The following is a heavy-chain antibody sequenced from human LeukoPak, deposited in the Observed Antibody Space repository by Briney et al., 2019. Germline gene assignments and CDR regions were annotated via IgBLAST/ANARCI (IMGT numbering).Heavy chain of an antibody. CDR3: ARAHTSDYGDYYFDY. Sequence: TGGSLRLSCAASGFTFSIYWMSWVRQAPGKGLVWVSRINSDGSSTTYADSVKGRFTISRDNAKNTLYLQMNSLRAEDTAVYFCARAHTSDYGDYYFDYWGQGTLVTVSS. J-gene: IGHJ4*02. CDR1: GFTFSIYW. CDR2: INSDGSST. V-gene: IGHV3-74*01. D-gene: IGHD4-17*01.